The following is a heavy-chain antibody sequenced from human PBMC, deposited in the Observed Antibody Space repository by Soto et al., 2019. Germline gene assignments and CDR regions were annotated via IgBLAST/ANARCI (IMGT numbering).Heavy chain of an antibody. CDR3: ARTAPMDAGDKYYYDF. CDR1: GGTFSTFG. Sequence: VKVSCKTSGGTFSTFGISWVRQAPGQGLEWMGGIIPFFGTAEYSQKFEDRITITADESTNTVYMDLRSLTSEDTAIYYCARTAPMDAGDKYYYDFWGQGALVTVSS. J-gene: IGHJ4*02. V-gene: IGHV1-69*13. CDR2: IIPFFGTA. D-gene: IGHD3-16*01.